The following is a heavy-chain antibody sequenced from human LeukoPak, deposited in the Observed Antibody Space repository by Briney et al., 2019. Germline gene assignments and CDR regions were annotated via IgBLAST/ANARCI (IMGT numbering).Heavy chain of an antibody. CDR3: ARGRFLEWLLLDAFDV. CDR1: GGSLSGYY. D-gene: IGHD3-3*01. J-gene: IGHJ3*01. CDR2: IYTSGST. V-gene: IGHV4-4*07. Sequence: SETLSLTRTVSGGSLSGYYWSWIRQTAGKGLEWIGRIYTSGSTNYNPSLKSRVTMSVDTSKGQFSLKLSTVTAADTAVYYCARGRFLEWLLLDAFDVWGQGTMVTVSS.